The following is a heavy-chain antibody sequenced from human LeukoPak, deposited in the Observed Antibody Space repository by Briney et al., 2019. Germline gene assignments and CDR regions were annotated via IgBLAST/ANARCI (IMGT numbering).Heavy chain of an antibody. V-gene: IGHV3-23*01. Sequence: GGSLRLSCAASGFTFSSYAMSWVRQAPGKGLEWVSAISGSGGSTYYPDSVKGGFTISRDNSKNTLYLQMNSPRAEDTAVYYCAKKVPITGVRWYFDLWGRGTLVTVSS. CDR1: GFTFSSYA. J-gene: IGHJ2*01. D-gene: IGHD1-20*01. CDR2: ISGSGGST. CDR3: AKKVPITGVRWYFDL.